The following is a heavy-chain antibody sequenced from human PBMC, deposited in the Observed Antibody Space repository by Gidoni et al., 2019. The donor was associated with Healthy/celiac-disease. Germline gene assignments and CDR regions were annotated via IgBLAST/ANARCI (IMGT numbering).Heavy chain of an antibody. Sequence: EVQLVESGGGLVQPGGSLRLSCAASGFTFRSYWMSWVRQAPGKGLEWVANIKQDGSEKYYVDAVKGRFTISRDNAKNSLYLQRNSLRAEDTAVYYCARGGIYCSGGSCYSGPLDYYYYGMDVWGQGTTVTVSS. V-gene: IGHV3-7*03. CDR1: GFTFRSYW. D-gene: IGHD2-15*01. J-gene: IGHJ6*02. CDR2: IKQDGSEK. CDR3: ARGGIYCSGGSCYSGPLDYYYYGMDV.